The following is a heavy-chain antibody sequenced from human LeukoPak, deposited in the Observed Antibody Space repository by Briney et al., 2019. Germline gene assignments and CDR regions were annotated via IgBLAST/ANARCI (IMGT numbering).Heavy chain of an antibody. CDR1: GFAFSCYG. V-gene: IGHV3-30*03. Sequence: PGGSLRFSCGASGFAFSCYGGHSVRQAPAKGLEWVALISYDGSNKYHAESVNGRLTVSRDNSKNTLYLQIDSLRAEDTAVYVCTRDEPRYCSDSNSYSFDYWGEGTLVPVS. D-gene: IGHD2-15*01. CDR2: ISYDGSNK. J-gene: IGHJ4*02. CDR3: TRDEPRYCSDSNSYSFDY.